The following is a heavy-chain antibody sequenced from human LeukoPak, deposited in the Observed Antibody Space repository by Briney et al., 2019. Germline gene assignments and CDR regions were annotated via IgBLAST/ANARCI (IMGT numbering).Heavy chain of an antibody. CDR3: ARHDSIIIGFDY. Sequence: SETLSLTCAVYGGSFSGYYWSWIRQPPGKGLEWIGSIYYSGSTYYNPSLKSRVTISVDTSKNQFSLKLSSVTAADTAVYYCARHDSIIIGFDYWGQGTLVTVSS. V-gene: IGHV4-34*01. J-gene: IGHJ4*02. CDR1: GGSFSGYY. CDR2: IYYSGST. D-gene: IGHD3-22*01.